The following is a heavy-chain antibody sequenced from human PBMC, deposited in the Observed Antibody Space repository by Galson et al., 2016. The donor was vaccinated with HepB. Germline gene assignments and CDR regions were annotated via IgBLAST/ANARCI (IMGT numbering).Heavy chain of an antibody. Sequence: CAISGDSVFNTNAGWNWVRQSPSRGLEWLGRTFYRSNWQNHYAESVKGRITINPDTSKNQFSLQLSSVTPEDTAVYYCARSYLLGRGFGWWGQGTLVTVSS. CDR3: ARSYLLGRGFGW. J-gene: IGHJ4*02. CDR2: TFYRSNWQN. V-gene: IGHV6-1*01. D-gene: IGHD7-27*01. CDR1: GDSVFNTNAG.